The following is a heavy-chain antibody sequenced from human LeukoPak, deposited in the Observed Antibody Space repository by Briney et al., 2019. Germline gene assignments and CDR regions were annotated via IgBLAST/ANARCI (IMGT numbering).Heavy chain of an antibody. J-gene: IGHJ4*02. D-gene: IGHD3-22*01. CDR3: AREWGLESSGYYYAY. Sequence: ASVKVSCKASGYTFTSYAMHWVRQAPGQRLEWMGWINAGNGNTKYPQKFQGRVTITRDTSASTAYMELSSLRSEDTAVYYCAREWGLESSGYYYAYWGQGTLVTVSS. CDR1: GYTFTSYA. V-gene: IGHV1-3*01. CDR2: INAGNGNT.